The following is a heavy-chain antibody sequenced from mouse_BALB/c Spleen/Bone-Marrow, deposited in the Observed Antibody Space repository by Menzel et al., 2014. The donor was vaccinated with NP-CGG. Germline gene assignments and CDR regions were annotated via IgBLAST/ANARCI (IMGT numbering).Heavy chain of an antibody. CDR3: ARYDGPAWFAY. J-gene: IGHJ3*01. V-gene: IGHV1S81*02. Sequence: QVQLQQSGVELVKPGASVRLSCKASGYSFTTYWIHWVKQRPGQGLEWIGEINPSNGRTNYNEKFKSKATPTVDKSSSTAYMRLSSLTSEDSAVHYCARYDGPAWFAYWGQGTLVTVSA. CDR1: GYSFTTYW. CDR2: INPSNGRT. D-gene: IGHD2-3*01.